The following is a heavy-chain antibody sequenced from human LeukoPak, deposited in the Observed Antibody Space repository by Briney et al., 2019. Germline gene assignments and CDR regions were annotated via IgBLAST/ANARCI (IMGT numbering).Heavy chain of an antibody. CDR3: ARDEYDGYY. CDR2: INPSGGST. V-gene: IGHV1-46*01. D-gene: IGHD3-3*01. Sequence: ASVKVSCKASGYTFIRYHIHWVRQAPGQGLEWMGIINPSGGSTSYAQKFQGRVTMTRDTATSTVYMELSSLRSDDTAVYYCARDEYDGYYWGQGTLVTVSS. CDR1: GYTFIRYH. J-gene: IGHJ4*02.